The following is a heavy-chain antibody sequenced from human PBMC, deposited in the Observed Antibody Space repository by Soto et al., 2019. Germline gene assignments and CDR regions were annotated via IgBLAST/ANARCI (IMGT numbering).Heavy chain of an antibody. CDR1: GFTFSNYR. V-gene: IGHV3-21*06. Sequence: VHLVESGGGLVKPGGSLTLSCATSGFTFSNYRMNWVRQAPGKGLEWVASISGSGKDTFYRDSVKGRFTISRDNAESSLVLQMNSLTVDDTAVYHCARVHLVRTSSYYCGMDVWGPGTTVTVSS. J-gene: IGHJ6*02. CDR3: ARVHLVRTSSYYCGMDV. D-gene: IGHD6-6*01. CDR2: ISGSGKDT.